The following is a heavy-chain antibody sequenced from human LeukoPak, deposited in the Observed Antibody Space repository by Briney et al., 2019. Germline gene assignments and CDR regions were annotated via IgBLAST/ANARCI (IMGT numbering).Heavy chain of an antibody. J-gene: IGHJ4*02. CDR2: IDAGGNFI. CDR3: TRANYGLDF. Sequence: PGGSLRLSCAAAGFTFSDDYMTWVRQARGKGLEWVSYIDAGGNFINYADSVKGQFTISRDNAKNSLYLQMNRLRVEDTAVYYCTRANYGLDFWGQGTLVTVSS. D-gene: IGHD3-10*01. V-gene: IGHV3-11*01. CDR1: GFTFSDDY.